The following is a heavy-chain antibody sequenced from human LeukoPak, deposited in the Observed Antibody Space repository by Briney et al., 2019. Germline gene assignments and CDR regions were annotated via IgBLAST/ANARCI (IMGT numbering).Heavy chain of an antibody. CDR1: GFTFSSYA. V-gene: IGHV3-64*01. CDR3: AREDYCSSTSCPLYYYYYGMDV. Sequence: QPGRSLRLSCAASGFTFSSYAMHWVRQAPGKGLEYVSAISSNGGSTYYANSVKGRFTISRDNSKNTLYLQMGSLRAEDMAVYYCAREDYCSSTSCPLYYYYYGMDVWGQGTTVTVSS. J-gene: IGHJ6*02. D-gene: IGHD2-2*01. CDR2: ISSNGGST.